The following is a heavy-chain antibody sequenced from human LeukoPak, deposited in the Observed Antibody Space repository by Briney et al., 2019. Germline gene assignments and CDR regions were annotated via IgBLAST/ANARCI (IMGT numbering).Heavy chain of an antibody. D-gene: IGHD5-24*01. CDR2: IYYSGST. Sequence: SQTLSLTCTVSGGSISSGDYYWSWIRQPPGKGLERIGYIYYSGSTYYNPSLKSRVTISVDTSKNQFSLKLSSVTAADTAVYYCARGRYCSATICSGGDAFDIWGQGTVVTVSS. CDR1: GGSISSGDYY. J-gene: IGHJ3*02. V-gene: IGHV4-30-4*01. CDR3: ARGRYCSATICSGGDAFDI.